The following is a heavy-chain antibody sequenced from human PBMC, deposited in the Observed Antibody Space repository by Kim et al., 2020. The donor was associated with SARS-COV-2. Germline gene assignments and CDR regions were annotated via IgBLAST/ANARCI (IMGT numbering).Heavy chain of an antibody. CDR1: GGSFSGYY. D-gene: IGHD3-9*01. Sequence: SETLSLTCAVYGGSFSGYYWSWIRQPPGKGLEWIGEINHSGSTNYNPSLKSRVTISVDTSKNQFSLKLSSVTAADTAVYYCARGRIHYDILTGRGNWFDPWGQGTLVTVSS. V-gene: IGHV4-34*01. CDR3: ARGRIHYDILTGRGNWFDP. J-gene: IGHJ5*02. CDR2: INHSGST.